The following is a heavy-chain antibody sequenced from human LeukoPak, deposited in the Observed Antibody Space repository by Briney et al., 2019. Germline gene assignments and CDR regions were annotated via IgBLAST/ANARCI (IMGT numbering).Heavy chain of an antibody. CDR1: GFTFTNYE. V-gene: IGHV3-48*03. J-gene: IGHJ4*02. CDR3: ARVVGYYGSGTYYFDY. Sequence: PGGSLRLSCVASGFTFTNYEMNWVRQAPGKGLEWLSFISASGSTIYYADSVNGRFTVSRDNAKNSLYLQMNSLRAEDPAVYYCARVVGYYGSGTYYFDYWGQGTLVTVSS. D-gene: IGHD3-10*01. CDR2: ISASGSTI.